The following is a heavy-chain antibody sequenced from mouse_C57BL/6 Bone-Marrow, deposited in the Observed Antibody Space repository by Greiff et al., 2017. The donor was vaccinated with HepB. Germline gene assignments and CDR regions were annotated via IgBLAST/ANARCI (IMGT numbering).Heavy chain of an antibody. CDR2: IHPNSGST. CDR1: GYTFTSYW. V-gene: IGHV1-64*01. Sequence: QVQLQQPGAELVKPGASVKLSCKASGYTFTSYWMHWVKQRPGQGLEWIGMIHPNSGSTNYNEKFKSKATLTVDKSSSTAYMQLSSLTSEDSAGYYCAREGYGRAWFAYWGQGTLVTVSA. D-gene: IGHD1-1*02. CDR3: AREGYGRAWFAY. J-gene: IGHJ3*01.